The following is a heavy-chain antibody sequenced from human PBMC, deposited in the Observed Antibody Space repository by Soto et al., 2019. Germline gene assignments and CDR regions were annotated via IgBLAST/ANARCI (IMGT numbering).Heavy chain of an antibody. Sequence: GGSLRLSCAASGFTFSSYSMNWVRQAPGKGLEWVSSISSSSSYIYYADSVKGRFTISRDNAKNSLYLQMNSLRAEDTAVYYCASSLEWLARFDYWGQGTLVTVSS. CDR1: GFTFSSYS. V-gene: IGHV3-21*01. CDR2: ISSSSSYI. CDR3: ASSLEWLARFDY. J-gene: IGHJ4*02. D-gene: IGHD3-3*01.